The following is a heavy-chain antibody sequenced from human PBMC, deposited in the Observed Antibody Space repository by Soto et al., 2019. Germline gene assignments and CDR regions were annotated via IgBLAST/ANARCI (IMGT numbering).Heavy chain of an antibody. CDR2: IIPIIGTT. J-gene: IGHJ4*02. CDR1: GGTFSSLH. CDR3: ATEEDSGGDNLDY. V-gene: IGHV1-69*05. D-gene: IGHD5-12*01. Sequence: SVKVSCKASGGTFSSLHISWVRQAPGQGLEWIGWIIPIIGTTQYAERFQDRVTITRNDSTSTAYMELSSLTSQDTAVYYCATEEDSGGDNLDYWGRGTRVTSPQ.